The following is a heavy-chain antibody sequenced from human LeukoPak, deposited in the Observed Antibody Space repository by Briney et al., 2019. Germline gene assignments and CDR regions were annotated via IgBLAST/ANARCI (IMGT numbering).Heavy chain of an antibody. J-gene: IGHJ5*02. V-gene: IGHV3-73*01. Sequence: QPGGSLRLFCAASGFTFSGSAMHWVRQASGKGLEWVGRIRSKANSYATAYAASVKGRFTISRDDSKNTAYLQMNSLKTEDTAVYYCTRHRSGSSSTNWFDPWGQGTLVTVSS. CDR2: IRSKANSYAT. D-gene: IGHD1-26*01. CDR3: TRHRSGSSSTNWFDP. CDR1: GFTFSGSA.